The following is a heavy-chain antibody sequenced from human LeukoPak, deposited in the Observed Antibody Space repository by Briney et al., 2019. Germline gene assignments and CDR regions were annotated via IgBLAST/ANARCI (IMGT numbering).Heavy chain of an antibody. Sequence: TLSLTCAVSGGSISSGGYSWSWIRQPPGKGLEWIGYIYHSGSTYYNPSLKSRVTISVDRSKNQFSLKLSSVTAADTAVYYCARASYYGSGSPRYYFDYWGQGTLVTVSA. CDR2: IYHSGST. J-gene: IGHJ4*02. D-gene: IGHD3-10*01. CDR1: GGSISSGGYS. V-gene: IGHV4-30-2*01. CDR3: ARASYYGSGSPRYYFDY.